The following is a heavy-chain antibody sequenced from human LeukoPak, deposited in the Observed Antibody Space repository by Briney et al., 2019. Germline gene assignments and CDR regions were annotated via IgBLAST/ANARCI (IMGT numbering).Heavy chain of an antibody. CDR1: GGSINNYY. CDR2: IHYSGNT. D-gene: IGHD6-19*01. J-gene: IGHJ2*01. CDR3: ARDSSGWDSSWYFDL. V-gene: IGHV4-59*01. Sequence: SETLSLTCTVAGGSINNYYWSWSRQPPGKGLEWIGYIHYSGNTNYNPSLKSRVTISLDTSKTQFSLKLTSVTAADTAVYYCARDSSGWDSSWYFDLWGRGTLVTVSS.